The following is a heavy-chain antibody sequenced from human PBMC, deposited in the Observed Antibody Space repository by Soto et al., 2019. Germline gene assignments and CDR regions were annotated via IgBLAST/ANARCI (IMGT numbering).Heavy chain of an antibody. CDR2: IYYSGST. J-gene: IGHJ6*02. Sequence: QVQLQESGQGLVKPSQTLSLTCTVSGGSISSGGYYWSWIRQPPGKGLEWIGYIYYSGSTYYNPSLKSRVTISVDTSKNQFSLKLSSVTAADTAVYYCARASAAMVGYYYYGMDVWGQGTTVTVSS. CDR1: GGSISSGGYY. CDR3: ARASAAMVGYYYYGMDV. D-gene: IGHD5-18*01. V-gene: IGHV4-31*03.